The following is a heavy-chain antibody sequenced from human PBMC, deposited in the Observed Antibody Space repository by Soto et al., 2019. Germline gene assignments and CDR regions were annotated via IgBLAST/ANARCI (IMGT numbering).Heavy chain of an antibody. CDR1: GGSISSSSYY. J-gene: IGHJ5*02. D-gene: IGHD7-27*01. CDR2: IYYSGST. V-gene: IGHV4-39*01. Sequence: SETLSLTCTVSGGSISSSSYYWGWIRQPPGKGLEWIGSIYYSGSTYYNPSLKSRVTISVDTSKNQFSLKLSSVTAADTAVYYCARHIANWGSNWFDPWGQGTLVAVSS. CDR3: ARHIANWGSNWFDP.